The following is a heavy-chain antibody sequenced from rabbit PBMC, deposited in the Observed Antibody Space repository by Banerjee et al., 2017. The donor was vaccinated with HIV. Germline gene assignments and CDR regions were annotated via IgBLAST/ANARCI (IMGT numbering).Heavy chain of an antibody. CDR2: INTSSGNT. CDR3: ARGVL. CDR1: GFDFSSYG. D-gene: IGHD3-1*01. V-gene: IGHV1S45*01. Sequence: QEQLVESGGGLVQPGGSLKLSCKASGFDFSSYGVSWVRQAPGKGLEWIACINTSSGNTVYATWAKGRFTISKTSSTTVTLQMTSLTAADTATYFCARGVLWGPGTLVTVS. J-gene: IGHJ6*01.